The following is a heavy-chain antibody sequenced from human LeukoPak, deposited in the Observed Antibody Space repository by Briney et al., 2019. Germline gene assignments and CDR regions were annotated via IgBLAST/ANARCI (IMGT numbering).Heavy chain of an antibody. J-gene: IGHJ4*02. Sequence: SVKVSCKAPGGTFSRYAISWGRPAPGQGLEWMGGIIPIFGTANYAQKFQGRVTITADESTSTAYVELSSLRSEDTAVYYCARDQFSQCGRSSACWGQGTLVTVFS. CDR2: IIPIFGTA. D-gene: IGHD1-26*01. V-gene: IGHV1-69*13. CDR1: GGTFSRYA. CDR3: ARDQFSQCGRSSAC.